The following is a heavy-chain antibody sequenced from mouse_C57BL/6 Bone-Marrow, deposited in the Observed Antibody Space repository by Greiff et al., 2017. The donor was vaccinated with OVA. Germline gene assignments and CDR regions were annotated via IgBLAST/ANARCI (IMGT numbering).Heavy chain of an antibody. CDR2: IYPGDGDT. CDR1: GYAFSSSW. V-gene: IGHV1-82*01. D-gene: IGHD1-1*01. Sequence: VQLQQSGPELVKPGASVKISCKASGYAFSSSWMNWVKQRPGKGLEWIGRIYPGDGDTNYNGKFKGKATLTADKSSSTAYMQLSSLTSEDSAVYFCARTYYVSRGFAYWGQGTLVTVSA. J-gene: IGHJ3*01. CDR3: ARTYYVSRGFAY.